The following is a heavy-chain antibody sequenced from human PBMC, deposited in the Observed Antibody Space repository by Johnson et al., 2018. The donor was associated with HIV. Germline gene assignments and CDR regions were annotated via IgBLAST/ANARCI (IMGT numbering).Heavy chain of an antibody. CDR1: GFTLSTYG. J-gene: IGHJ3*02. Sequence: QVQLVDSGGGVVQPGRSLRLSCVASGFTLSTYGMHWVRQAPGKGLEWVAVMSYAGSNKYYADSVKGRFTISRDSSKNTLYLQMNSLRPGDTAVYYCVRGGSDAFDIWGQGTMVTVSS. V-gene: IGHV3-30*03. CDR2: MSYAGSNK. D-gene: IGHD3-10*01. CDR3: VRGGSDAFDI.